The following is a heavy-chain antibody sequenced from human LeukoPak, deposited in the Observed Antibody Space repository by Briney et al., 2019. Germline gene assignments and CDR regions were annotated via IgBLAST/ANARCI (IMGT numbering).Heavy chain of an antibody. J-gene: IGHJ4*02. V-gene: IGHV3-7*01. CDR2: IKQDGSET. CDR1: GFTFSSHW. D-gene: IGHD5-24*01. Sequence: GGSLRLSCAVSGFTFSSHWMSWVREAPGKGLEWVVNIKQDGSETYYVDSVKGRFTISRDNAKNSLFLQMNSLRAEDTAVYYYARDGEMPTIDFDYGGQGTLVTVSS. CDR3: ARDGEMPTIDFDY.